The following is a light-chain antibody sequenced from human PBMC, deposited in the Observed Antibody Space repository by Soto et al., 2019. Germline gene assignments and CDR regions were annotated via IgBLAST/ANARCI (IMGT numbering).Light chain of an antibody. Sequence: QSVLTQPPSASGTPGQRVTISCSGSSSNIGSNTVNWYQQLPGTAPKLLIYSNNQRPSGVPDRFSGSKSGTSASLAISGLQSEGEADYYCAAWDDRLNGNVVFGGGTKLTVL. V-gene: IGLV1-44*01. CDR2: SNN. CDR1: SSNIGSNT. CDR3: AAWDDRLNGNVV. J-gene: IGLJ2*01.